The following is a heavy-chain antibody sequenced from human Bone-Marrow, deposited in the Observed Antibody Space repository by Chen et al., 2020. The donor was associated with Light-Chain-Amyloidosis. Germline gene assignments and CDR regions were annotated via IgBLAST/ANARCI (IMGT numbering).Heavy chain of an antibody. CDR3: ARRRDGYNFDY. Sequence: EVQLEQSGPEVTKRGESLKISCKGSGYTIPTYWIGWVRQMPGKGLEWMGVIYPDDSDARYSPSFEGQVTISADKSITTAYLQWRSLKASDTAMYYCARRRDGYNFDYWGQGTLVTVSS. V-gene: IGHV5-51*01. J-gene: IGHJ4*02. CDR2: IYPDDSDA. D-gene: IGHD5-12*01. CDR1: GYTIPTYW.